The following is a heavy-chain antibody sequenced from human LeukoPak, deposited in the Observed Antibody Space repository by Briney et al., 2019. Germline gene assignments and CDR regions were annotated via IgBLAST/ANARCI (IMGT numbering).Heavy chain of an antibody. J-gene: IGHJ6*02. D-gene: IGHD3-10*01. V-gene: IGHV1-18*01. CDR2: ISAYNGNT. Sequence: EASVKVSCKASGYTFTSYGISWVRQAPGQGLEWMGWISAYNGNTNYAQKLQGRVTMTTDTSTSTAYMELRGLRSDDTAVYYCARDKSDGSGSPYGMDVWGQGTTVTVSS. CDR3: ARDKSDGSGSPYGMDV. CDR1: GYTFTSYG.